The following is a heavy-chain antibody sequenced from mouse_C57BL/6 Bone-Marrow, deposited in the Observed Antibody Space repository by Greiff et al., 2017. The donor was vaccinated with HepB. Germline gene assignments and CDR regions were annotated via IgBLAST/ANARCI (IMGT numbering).Heavy chain of an antibody. Sequence: EVKLVESGEGLVKPGGSLKLSCAASGFTFSSYAMSWVRQTPEKRLEWVAYISSGGDYIYYADTVKGRFTISRDNARNTLYLQMSSLKSEDTAMYYCTRDRPLVATRAMDYWGQGTSVTVSS. CDR3: TRDRPLVATRAMDY. V-gene: IGHV5-9-1*02. CDR1: GFTFSSYA. CDR2: ISSGGDYI. J-gene: IGHJ4*01. D-gene: IGHD1-1*01.